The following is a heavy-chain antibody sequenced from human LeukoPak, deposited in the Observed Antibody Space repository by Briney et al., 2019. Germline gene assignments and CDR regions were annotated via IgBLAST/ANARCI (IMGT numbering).Heavy chain of an antibody. J-gene: IGHJ4*02. CDR1: GGSFSGYS. V-gene: IGHV4-34*01. CDR3: ARGTVHDSSSYLYYFDY. D-gene: IGHD3-22*01. Sequence: PSETLSLTCAVYGGSFSGYSWSWIRQPPGKGLEWIGEINHSGSTNYNPSLKSRVTISVDMFKNQFSLKLSSVTAADTAVYYCARGTVHDSSSYLYYFDYWGQGTLVTVSS. CDR2: INHSGST.